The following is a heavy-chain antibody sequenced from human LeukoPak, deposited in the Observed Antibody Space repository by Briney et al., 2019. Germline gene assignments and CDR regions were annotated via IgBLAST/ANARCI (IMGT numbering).Heavy chain of an antibody. D-gene: IGHD3-22*01. CDR2: INHSGST. CDR3: ARGAYDSSGYYYSGDFDY. CDR1: GGSISSYY. V-gene: IGHV4-34*01. Sequence: SETQSLTCTVSGGSISSYYWSWIRQPPGKGLEWIGEINHSGSTNYNPSLKSRVTISVDTSKNQFSLKLSSVTAADTAVYYCARGAYDSSGYYYSGDFDYWGQGTLVTVSS. J-gene: IGHJ4*02.